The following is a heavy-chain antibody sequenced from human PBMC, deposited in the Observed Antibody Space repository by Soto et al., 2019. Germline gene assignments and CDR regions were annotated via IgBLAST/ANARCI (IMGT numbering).Heavy chain of an antibody. Sequence: SVKVSCKASGGTFSSYAISWVRQAPGQGLEWMGGIIPIFGTANYAQKFQGRVTMTTDESTSTAYMELRSLRSDDTAVYYCARVDSSGYYRLDYWGQGTLVTVSS. CDR3: ARVDSSGYYRLDY. D-gene: IGHD3-22*01. V-gene: IGHV1-69*05. CDR1: GGTFSSYA. J-gene: IGHJ4*02. CDR2: IIPIFGTA.